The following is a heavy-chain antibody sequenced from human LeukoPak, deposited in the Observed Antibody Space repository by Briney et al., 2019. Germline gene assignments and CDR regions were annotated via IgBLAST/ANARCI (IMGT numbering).Heavy chain of an antibody. CDR3: ARGPQDNGMDV. V-gene: IGHV1-8*01. CDR2: MNPNSGNT. CDR1: GYTFTSYD. J-gene: IGHJ6*01. Sequence: GASVTVSFKASGYTFTSYDINWVRQATGQGLEWMGWMNPNSGNTGYAKKFQGRSTMHRTTSISTAYIELSSLRSEDTAVYYCARGPQDNGMDVWGQRTTVTVSS.